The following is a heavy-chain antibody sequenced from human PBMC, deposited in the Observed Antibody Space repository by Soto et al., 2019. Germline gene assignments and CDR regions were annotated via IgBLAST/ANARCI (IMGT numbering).Heavy chain of an antibody. V-gene: IGHV1-3*01. Sequence: ASVKVSCKGSGYAFTTYAIHWLRQAPGQRLEWLGWINAGNGDTKYSEKMQGRVTITRDTFANTAYMELSSLGFEDTAVYFCAKGSVVVVPTTVGAFGLDYWGQGTQVTVSS. CDR1: GYAFTTYA. J-gene: IGHJ4*02. CDR3: AKGSVVVVPTTVGAFGLDY. D-gene: IGHD2-21*01. CDR2: INAGNGDT.